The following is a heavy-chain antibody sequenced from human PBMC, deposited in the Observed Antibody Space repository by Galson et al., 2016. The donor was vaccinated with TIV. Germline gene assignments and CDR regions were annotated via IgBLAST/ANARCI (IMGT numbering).Heavy chain of an antibody. CDR1: GGTFSSYA. Sequence: SVKVSCKASGGTFSSYAISWVRQAPGQGLEWMGGIIPIFGMTNYAQKFQGRVKITADESTSTIYMELSNLRSADTADYFCARALDTSTNTAYFYYYGLDVWGQGTTVTVSS. CDR2: IIPIFGMT. J-gene: IGHJ6*02. D-gene: IGHD5-18*01. V-gene: IGHV1-69*13. CDR3: ARALDTSTNTAYFYYYGLDV.